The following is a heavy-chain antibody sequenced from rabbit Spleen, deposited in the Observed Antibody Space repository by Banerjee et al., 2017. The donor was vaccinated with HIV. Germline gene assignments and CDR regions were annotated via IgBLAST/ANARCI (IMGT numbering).Heavy chain of an antibody. J-gene: IGHJ4*01. D-gene: IGHD8-1*01. CDR2: LGTGSGSP. V-gene: IGHV1S40*01. CDR3: ARDSAGGSYSGL. Sequence: QQLVESGGGLVKPGASLTLTCKASGFSFSSGYYACWVRQAPGKGLEWLGCLGTGSGSPWYARWVKNRFSLSTASSTPVTLQMTRLTAAGTATYICARDSAGGSYSGLWGPGALVTLS. CDR1: GFSFSSGYY.